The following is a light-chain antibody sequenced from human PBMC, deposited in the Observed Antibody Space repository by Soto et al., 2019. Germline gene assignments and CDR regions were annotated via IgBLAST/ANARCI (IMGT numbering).Light chain of an antibody. Sequence: EFVLSQSPGTLSLSPGERATLSCRASQSVSSSYLAWYQQKPGQAPRLLIFDASYRATGIPGRFSGSGSGTDFTLTISSLEPEDFAVYYCQQRSSWPATFGPGTKVDIK. CDR3: QQRSSWPAT. CDR1: QSVSSSY. CDR2: DAS. V-gene: IGKV3D-20*02. J-gene: IGKJ3*01.